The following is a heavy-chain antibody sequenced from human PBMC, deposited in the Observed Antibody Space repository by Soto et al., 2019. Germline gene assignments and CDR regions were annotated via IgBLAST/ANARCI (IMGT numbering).Heavy chain of an antibody. Sequence: PGGSLRLSCTASGFTFGDYAMSWFRQAPGKGLEWVGFIRSKAYGGTTEYAASVKGRFTISRDDSKSIAYLQMNSLKTEDTAVYYCTRELYDFWSGNFDYWGQGTLVTVSS. J-gene: IGHJ4*02. V-gene: IGHV3-49*03. CDR3: TRELYDFWSGNFDY. CDR1: GFTFGDYA. CDR2: IRSKAYGGTT. D-gene: IGHD3-3*01.